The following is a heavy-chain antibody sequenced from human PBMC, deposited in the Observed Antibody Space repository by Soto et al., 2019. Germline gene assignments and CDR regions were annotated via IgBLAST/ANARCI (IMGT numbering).Heavy chain of an antibody. CDR3: AREVPSGDDAFDI. V-gene: IGHV4-34*01. J-gene: IGHJ3*02. Sequence: QVQLQQWGAGLLKPSETLSLTCAVYGESFNKYYWSWIRQPPGKGLEWLGEINHRGSTNYDHSLKSRVTISVDTSKNQFSLKLSSVTAADTAVYYCAREVPSGDDAFDIWGQGTMVTVSS. CDR1: GESFNKYY. CDR2: INHRGST. D-gene: IGHD1-26*01.